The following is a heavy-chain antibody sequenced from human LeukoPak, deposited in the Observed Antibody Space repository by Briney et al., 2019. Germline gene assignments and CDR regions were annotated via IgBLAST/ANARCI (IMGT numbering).Heavy chain of an antibody. V-gene: IGHV5-51*01. J-gene: IGHJ3*02. CDR2: IYPGDSDT. Sequence: GESLKISCKGSGYSFTSYWIGWVRQMPGKGLEWMGIIYPGDSDTRYSPSFQGQVTISADKSISTAYLQWSSLEASDTAMYYCATPPVAGTGGHDAFDIWGQGTMVTVSS. CDR3: ATPPVAGTGGHDAFDI. D-gene: IGHD6-19*01. CDR1: GYSFTSYW.